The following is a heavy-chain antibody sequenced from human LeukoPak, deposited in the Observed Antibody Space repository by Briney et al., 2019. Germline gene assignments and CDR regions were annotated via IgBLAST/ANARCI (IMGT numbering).Heavy chain of an antibody. Sequence: ASVKVSCKASGYTFTGYYMHWVRQAPGQGLEWMGWINPNSGGTNYAQKFQGRVTMTRDTSISTAYMELSRLRSDDTAVYYCARGLGEWLLYSYYYYMDVWGKGTTVTVSS. CDR3: ARGLGEWLLYSYYYYMDV. J-gene: IGHJ6*03. D-gene: IGHD3-3*01. CDR2: INPNSGGT. CDR1: GYTFTGYY. V-gene: IGHV1-2*02.